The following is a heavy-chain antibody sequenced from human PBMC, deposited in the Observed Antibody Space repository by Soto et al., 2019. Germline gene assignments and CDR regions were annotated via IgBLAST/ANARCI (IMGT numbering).Heavy chain of an antibody. CDR2: IYPGDSDA. V-gene: IGHV5-51*01. J-gene: IGHJ4*02. D-gene: IGHD6-19*01. CDR1: GYSFTSYW. CDR3: ARHSRIAVAGSGVDY. Sequence: GESLKISCKGSGYSFTSYWIGWVRQMPGKGLEWMGIIYPGDSDARYSPSFQGQVTISADKSISTAYLQWSSLKASDTAMYYCARHSRIAVAGSGVDYWGQGTLVTVSS.